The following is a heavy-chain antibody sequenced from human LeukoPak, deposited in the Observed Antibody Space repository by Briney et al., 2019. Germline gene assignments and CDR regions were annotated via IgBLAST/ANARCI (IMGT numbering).Heavy chain of an antibody. J-gene: IGHJ3*02. CDR1: GGTFSSYA. V-gene: IGHV1-69*13. Sequence: GASVKVSCKASGGTFSSYAISWVRQAPGQGLGWMGGIIPIFGTANYAQKFQGRVTITADESTSTAYMELSSLRSEDTAVYYCAKTGGDAFDIWGQGTMVTVSS. CDR3: AKTGGDAFDI. D-gene: IGHD7-27*01. CDR2: IIPIFGTA.